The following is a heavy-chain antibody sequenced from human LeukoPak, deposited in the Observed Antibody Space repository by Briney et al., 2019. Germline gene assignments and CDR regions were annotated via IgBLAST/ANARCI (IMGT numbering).Heavy chain of an antibody. CDR1: GGSISSGGYY. J-gene: IGHJ3*02. Sequence: SQTLSLTCTVSGGSISSGGYYWSWIRQPPGKGLEWIGYIYHSGSTYYNPSLKSRVTISVDTSKNQFSLKLSSVTAADTAVYYCARHVSAGYDFWSGYYTGAFDIWGQGTMVTVSS. CDR3: ARHVSAGYDFWSGYYTGAFDI. CDR2: IYHSGST. V-gene: IGHV4-30-2*03. D-gene: IGHD3-3*01.